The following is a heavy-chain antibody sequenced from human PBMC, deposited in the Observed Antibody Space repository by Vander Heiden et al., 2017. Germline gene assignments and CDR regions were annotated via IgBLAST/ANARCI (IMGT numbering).Heavy chain of an antibody. D-gene: IGHD6-13*01. CDR3: ARRSSIAAELDY. J-gene: IGHJ4*02. V-gene: IGHV5-51*01. CDR1: GYRFTSYW. CDR2: IYPGYSDT. Sequence: EVQLVQSGAEVKKPGESLKISCKGSGYRFTSYWICWVRQMPGKGLEWMGIIYPGYSDTRYSPSFEGQVTISVDKSITTAYLQWSSLKASDTAMYYCARRSSIAAELDYWGQGTLVTVAS.